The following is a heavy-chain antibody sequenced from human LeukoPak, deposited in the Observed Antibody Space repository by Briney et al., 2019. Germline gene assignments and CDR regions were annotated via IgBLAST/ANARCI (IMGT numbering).Heavy chain of an antibody. CDR1: GFMFSSYA. D-gene: IGHD4-17*01. CDR3: ASDYGETGTFDY. V-gene: IGHV3-23*01. CDR2: ISGSGGST. J-gene: IGHJ4*02. Sequence: PGGSLRLSCAASGFMFSSYAMSWVRQAPGKGLEWVSSISGSGGSTYYADSVKGRFTISRDNSKNTLYLQMNSLRAEDTAVYYCASDYGETGTFDYWGQGTLVTVSS.